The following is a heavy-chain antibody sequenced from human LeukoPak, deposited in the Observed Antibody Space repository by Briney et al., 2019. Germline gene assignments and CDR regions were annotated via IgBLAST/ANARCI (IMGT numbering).Heavy chain of an antibody. V-gene: IGHV1-69*06. D-gene: IGHD6-19*01. Sequence: SVKVSCKASGYTFTGYYMHWVRQAPGQGLEWMGGIIPIFGTANYAQKFQGRVTITADKSTSTAYMELSSLRSEDTAVYYCARSPSGWVSKNWFDPWGQGTLVTVSS. CDR2: IIPIFGTA. CDR3: ARSPSGWVSKNWFDP. CDR1: GYTFTGYY. J-gene: IGHJ5*02.